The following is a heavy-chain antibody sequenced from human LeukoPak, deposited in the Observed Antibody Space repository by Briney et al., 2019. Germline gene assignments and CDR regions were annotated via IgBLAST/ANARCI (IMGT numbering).Heavy chain of an antibody. V-gene: IGHV3-23*01. CDR3: AKDRHCSSTSCLPFDY. J-gene: IGHJ4*02. Sequence: QAGGSLRLSCAASGLTFSSYAMSWVRQAPGKGLEWVSAISGSGGSTYYADSVKGRFTISRDNSKNTLYLQMNSLRAEDTAVYYCAKDRHCSSTSCLPFDYWGQGTLVTVSS. CDR2: ISGSGGST. D-gene: IGHD2-2*01. CDR1: GLTFSSYA.